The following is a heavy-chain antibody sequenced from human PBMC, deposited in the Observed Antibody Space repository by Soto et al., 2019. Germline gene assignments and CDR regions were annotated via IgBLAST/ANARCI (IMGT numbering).Heavy chain of an antibody. V-gene: IGHV1-69*01. Sequence: QVQLVQSGAEVKKPGSSVKVSCKASGGTFSSYAISWVRQAPGQGLEWMGGIIPIFGTANYAQKFQGRVTITADESTSEAYMELGSLRSGDTAVYYCARVIGTRGYSYGDPDFYGMDVWGQGTTVTVSS. CDR1: GGTFSSYA. CDR2: IIPIFGTA. CDR3: ARVIGTRGYSYGDPDFYGMDV. J-gene: IGHJ6*02. D-gene: IGHD5-18*01.